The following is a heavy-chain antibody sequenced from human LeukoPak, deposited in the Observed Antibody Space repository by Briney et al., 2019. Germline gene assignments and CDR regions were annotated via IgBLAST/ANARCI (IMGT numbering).Heavy chain of an antibody. CDR3: ARESSGILTGYYIDY. D-gene: IGHD3-9*01. J-gene: IGHJ4*02. CDR2: IYSGGST. V-gene: IGHV3-53*01. Sequence: GGSLRLSCAASGFTVSSNYMSWVRQAPGKGLEWVSVIYSGGSTYYADSVKGRFTISRDNSKNTLYLQMNSLRAEDTAVYYCARESSGILTGYYIDYWGQGTLVTVSS. CDR1: GFTVSSNY.